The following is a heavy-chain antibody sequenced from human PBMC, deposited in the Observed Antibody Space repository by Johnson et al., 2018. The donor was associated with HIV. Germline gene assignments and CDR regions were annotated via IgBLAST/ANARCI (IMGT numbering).Heavy chain of an antibody. CDR2: ISYDGSNK. Sequence: QVQVVESGGGVVQPGTSLRLSCAASGFTFSSYAMHWVRQAPGKGLEWVAVISYDGSNKYYADSVKGRFTISRDNSKNTLYLQMNSLRAEDTAVYYCARIRVAVITEVGAFDIWGQGTMVTVSS. D-gene: IGHD3-22*01. J-gene: IGHJ3*02. V-gene: IGHV3-30*04. CDR1: GFTFSSYA. CDR3: ARIRVAVITEVGAFDI.